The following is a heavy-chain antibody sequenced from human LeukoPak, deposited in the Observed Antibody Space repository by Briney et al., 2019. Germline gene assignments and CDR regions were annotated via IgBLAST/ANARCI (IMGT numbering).Heavy chain of an antibody. CDR1: GFTFSNYA. V-gene: IGHV3-30*04. D-gene: IGHD1-26*01. CDR2: ISYDGSTK. J-gene: IGHJ4*02. CDR3: AVDLAEWDLLFDY. Sequence: GGSLRLSCTASGFTFSNYAMHWVRQAPGKGLEWVAVISYDGSTKYYADSVKGRFTISRDNSKNTLYLQMNSLRAEDTAVYYCAVDLAEWDLLFDYWGQGTLVTVSS.